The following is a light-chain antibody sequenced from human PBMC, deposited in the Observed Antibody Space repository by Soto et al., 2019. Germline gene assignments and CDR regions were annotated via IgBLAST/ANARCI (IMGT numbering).Light chain of an antibody. V-gene: IGKV3-11*01. Sequence: EIVLTQSPATLSLSPGERATLSCRASQSVNIYLAWYQQNPGQAPRLLICDASNRSTGIQARFIGSGSGTDVTLTMSSLVPESYAVYYCQQRSTWPPYTFGQGIKLEVK. CDR3: QQRSTWPPYT. CDR1: QSVNIY. J-gene: IGKJ2*01. CDR2: DAS.